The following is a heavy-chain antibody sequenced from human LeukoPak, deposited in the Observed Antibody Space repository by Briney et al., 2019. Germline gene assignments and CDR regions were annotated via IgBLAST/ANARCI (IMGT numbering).Heavy chain of an antibody. V-gene: IGHV3-53*01. J-gene: IGHJ4*02. CDR2: IYSGGST. Sequence: GGSLRLSCAASGFTVRSNYMSWVRQAPGKGLEWVSLIYSGGSTYYADSVKGRFTIFRDNSMDTLYLQMNSLGAEDTAVYYCARTGINPNSGSYYAPVYWGQGTLVTVSS. D-gene: IGHD1-26*01. CDR3: ARTGINPNSGSYYAPVY. CDR1: GFTVRSNY.